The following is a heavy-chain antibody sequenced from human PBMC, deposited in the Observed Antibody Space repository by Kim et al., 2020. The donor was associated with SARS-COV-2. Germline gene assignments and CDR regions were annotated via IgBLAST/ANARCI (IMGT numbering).Heavy chain of an antibody. D-gene: IGHD3-16*01. J-gene: IGHJ4*02. Sequence: GGSLRLSCAASGFTFGRYAMHWVRQAPGQGLEWVAIISDDGKTKYYAESVKGRVTISRDNPRNTMFLQMDSLKDEDTAVYYCTRDLLSGRTGDNFALWGQGTLVPVSS. V-gene: IGHV3-30*04. CDR1: GFTFGRYA. CDR3: TRDLLSGRTGDNFAL. CDR2: ISDDGKTK.